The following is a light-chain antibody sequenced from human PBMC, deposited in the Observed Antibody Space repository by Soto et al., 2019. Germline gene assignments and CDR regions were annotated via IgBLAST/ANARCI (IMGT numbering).Light chain of an antibody. J-gene: IGLJ3*02. CDR2: EVS. V-gene: IGLV2-8*01. CDR3: SSYAGSYKLV. Sequence: QSAMTQPPSASGSPGQSVTISCTGTSSDVGAYNFVSWYQQHPGKAPKLLICEVSERPSGVPDRFSGSKSGNTASLTVSGLQAADEADYYCSSYAGSYKLVFGGGTKLTVL. CDR1: SSDVGAYNF.